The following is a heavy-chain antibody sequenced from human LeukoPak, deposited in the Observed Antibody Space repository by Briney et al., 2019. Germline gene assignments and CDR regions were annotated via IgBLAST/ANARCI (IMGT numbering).Heavy chain of an antibody. Sequence: GGSLRLSCAASGFTFDDYGMSWVRQAPGKGLEWVSGINWNGGSTGYADSVKGRFTISRDNAKNSLYLQMNSLRAEDTALYYCARVDDISFDRWFDSWGQGTLVTLSS. J-gene: IGHJ5*01. V-gene: IGHV3-20*04. CDR2: INWNGGST. CDR1: GFTFDDYG. CDR3: ARVDDISFDRWFDS. D-gene: IGHD3-9*01.